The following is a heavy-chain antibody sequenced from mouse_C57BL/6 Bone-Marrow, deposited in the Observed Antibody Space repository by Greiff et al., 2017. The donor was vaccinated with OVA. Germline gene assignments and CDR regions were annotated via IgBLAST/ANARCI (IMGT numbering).Heavy chain of an antibody. CDR3: ARSNYGGFAY. Sequence: VQLQQSGAELVKPGASVKLSCKASGYTFTSYWMHWVKQRPGQGLEWIGMIHPNSGSTNYNEKFKSKATLTVDKSSSTAYMQLSSLTSEDSAVYYCARSNYGGFAYWGQGTTLTVSS. CDR1: GYTFTSYW. V-gene: IGHV1-64*01. D-gene: IGHD1-1*01. J-gene: IGHJ2*01. CDR2: IHPNSGST.